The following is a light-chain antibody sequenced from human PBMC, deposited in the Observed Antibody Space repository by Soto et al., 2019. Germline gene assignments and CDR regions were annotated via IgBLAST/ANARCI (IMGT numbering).Light chain of an antibody. Sequence: GDRVTITCRASQSISNFLNWYQQKPGKAPKLLIYAASSLRSGVTSRFSGSGSGTDFTLTISSLQREDFATYVCQQSYSSPWTFGQGTKVDNK. V-gene: IGKV1-39*01. CDR3: QQSYSSPWT. CDR1: QSISNF. CDR2: AAS. J-gene: IGKJ1*01.